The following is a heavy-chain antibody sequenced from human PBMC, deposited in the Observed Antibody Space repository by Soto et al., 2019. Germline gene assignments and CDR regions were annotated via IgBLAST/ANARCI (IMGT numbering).Heavy chain of an antibody. D-gene: IGHD4-17*01. CDR3: ARQVYGDYLGGNWFDP. CDR2: TSHDGHA. Sequence: SETLSLTCSILGDSISDTRFYWGCLRQSPEKGLEWIGSTSHDGHAYYNPSLKSRVTLFADTSRNQFSLTMKSVTVADTALYFCARQVYGDYLGGNWFDPWGQGALVTVSS. V-gene: IGHV4-39*01. CDR1: GDSISDTRFY. J-gene: IGHJ5*02.